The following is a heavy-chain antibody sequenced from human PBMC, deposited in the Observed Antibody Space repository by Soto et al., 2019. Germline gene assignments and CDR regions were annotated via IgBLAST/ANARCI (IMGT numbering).Heavy chain of an antibody. D-gene: IGHD3-3*01. CDR1: GFTFSRYW. CDR3: ARLPVDTITSLDY. Sequence: EVQLVESGGDLVQPGGFLRLSCATSGFTFSRYWMHWVRQVPGKGLVWVSRINSDGSSISYSDSVKGRFTSSRDNAKNTMYLQMNSLRVEDTAVYSWARLPVDTITSLDYWGQGTLVTVSS. V-gene: IGHV3-74*01. CDR2: INSDGSSI. J-gene: IGHJ4*02.